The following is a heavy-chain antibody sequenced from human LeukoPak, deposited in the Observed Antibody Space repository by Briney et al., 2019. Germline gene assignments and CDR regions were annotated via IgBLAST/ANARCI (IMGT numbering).Heavy chain of an antibody. CDR3: ARTPATIFGVVLTLNWFDP. CDR1: GYTFTGYY. Sequence: ASVKVSCKASGYTFTGYYMHWVRQAPGQGLEWMAWINPNSGGTNYAQKFQGRVTMTRDTSISTAYMELSRLRSDDTAVYYCARTPATIFGVVLTLNWFDPWGQGTLVTVSS. J-gene: IGHJ5*02. CDR2: INPNSGGT. D-gene: IGHD3-3*01. V-gene: IGHV1-2*02.